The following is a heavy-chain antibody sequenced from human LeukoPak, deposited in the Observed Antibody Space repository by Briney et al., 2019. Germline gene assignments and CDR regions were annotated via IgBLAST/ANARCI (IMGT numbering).Heavy chain of an antibody. J-gene: IGHJ6*03. V-gene: IGHV3-7*01. CDR3: VRGGAAGTNYYYYYYMDA. CDR2: IKQDGSEK. CDR1: GFTFSSYS. Sequence: GGSLRLSCAASGFTFSSYSMNWVRQAPGKGLEWVANIKQDGSEKYYVDSVKGRFTISRDNAKNSLYLQMNSLRAEDTAVYYCVRGGAAGTNYYYYYYMDAWGKGTTVTVSS. D-gene: IGHD2-15*01.